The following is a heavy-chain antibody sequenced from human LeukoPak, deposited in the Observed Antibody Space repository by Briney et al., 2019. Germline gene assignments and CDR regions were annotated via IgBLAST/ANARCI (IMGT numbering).Heavy chain of an antibody. Sequence: SETLSLTCAVYGGSFSGYYWSWIRQPPGKGLEWIGEINHSGSTYYNPSLKSRVTISVDRSKNQFSLKLSSVTAADTAVYYCARDSDGEDAFDIWGQGTMVTVSS. CDR2: INHSGST. CDR3: ARDSDGEDAFDI. D-gene: IGHD2-21*01. CDR1: GGSFSGYY. J-gene: IGHJ3*02. V-gene: IGHV4-34*01.